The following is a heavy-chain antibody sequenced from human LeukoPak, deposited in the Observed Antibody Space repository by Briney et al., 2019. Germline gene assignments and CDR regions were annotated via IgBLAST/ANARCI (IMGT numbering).Heavy chain of an antibody. V-gene: IGHV3-64*01. CDR2: ISGDGGST. Sequence: GGSLRLSXAXSGFTFSSYSMHWVRQAPGKGLEYVSAISGDGGSTYYGNSVKARFTVSRGNSKNTLYLQMNSLRAEDTAVYYCAKGVGYYDSSGYYPIDYWGQGTLVTVSS. D-gene: IGHD3-22*01. CDR1: GFTFSSYS. J-gene: IGHJ4*02. CDR3: AKGVGYYDSSGYYPIDY.